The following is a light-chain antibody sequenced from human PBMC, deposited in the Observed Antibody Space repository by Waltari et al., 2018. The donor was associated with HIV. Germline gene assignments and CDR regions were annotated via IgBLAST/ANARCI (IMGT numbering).Light chain of an antibody. V-gene: IGKV4-1*01. J-gene: IGKJ4*01. CDR3: QQSYSPPLT. CDR2: WAS. Sequence: DIEMTQSPDSLAVSLGERAAINCKSSQSVLYSSDNKNYLAWYQQRPGQPPKLLIYWASTRESGVPDRFSGSGSGTDFTLTISSLQAEDVAVYYCQQSYSPPLTFGGGTKVEIK. CDR1: QSVLYSSDNKNY.